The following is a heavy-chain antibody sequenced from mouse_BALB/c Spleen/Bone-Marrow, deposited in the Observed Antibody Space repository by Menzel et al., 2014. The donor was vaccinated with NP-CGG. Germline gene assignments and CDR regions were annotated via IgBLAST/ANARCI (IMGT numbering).Heavy chain of an antibody. V-gene: IGHV5-12*02. CDR2: ISNGGDGT. CDR1: GFTFSYYY. CDR3: ARRDGYDAGFAY. D-gene: IGHD2-2*01. J-gene: IGHJ3*01. Sequence: EVKLMQSGGGLVQPGGTLKLSCATSGFTFSYYYMYWVRQTPEKRLEWVAYISNGGDGTYYPDIEKGRFTITRDTAKNTLYLQMRHLKSEDAAMYYCARRDGYDAGFAYWGQGTLVTVSS.